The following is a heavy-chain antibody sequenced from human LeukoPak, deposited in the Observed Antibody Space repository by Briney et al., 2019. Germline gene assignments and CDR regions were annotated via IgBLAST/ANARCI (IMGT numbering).Heavy chain of an antibody. D-gene: IGHD4-17*01. Sequence: GGSLRLSCAVSGLTFIHAYVSWVRQAPGKGLEWVGLIKGKNDDGTTTYAAPVNARFTISRDDSKNTVYLQMDSLKTEDTAVYYCTTTYGDYGNDAFDIWGQGRMVTVSS. V-gene: IGHV3-15*01. J-gene: IGHJ3*02. CDR3: TTTYGDYGNDAFDI. CDR1: GLTFIHAY. CDR2: IKGKNDDGTT.